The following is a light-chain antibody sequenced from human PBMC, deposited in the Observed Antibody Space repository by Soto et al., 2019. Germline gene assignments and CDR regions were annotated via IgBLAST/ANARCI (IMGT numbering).Light chain of an antibody. V-gene: IGKV3-20*01. J-gene: IGKJ2*01. CDR2: STS. CDR1: QHVDSNY. CDR3: QQYVGSPGT. Sequence: EIVLTQSPGDLSLSPGETATLSCRASQHVDSNYVAWYKQTPGQPPRLLIRSTSFRATGVPDRFSGSGSGTDFTLTISRLEPEDFGVYYCQQYVGSPGTFGLGTKLEIK.